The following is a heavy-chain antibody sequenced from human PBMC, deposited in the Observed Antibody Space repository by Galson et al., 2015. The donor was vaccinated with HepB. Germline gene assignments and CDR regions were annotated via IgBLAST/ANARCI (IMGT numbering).Heavy chain of an antibody. CDR1: GFTFSNYA. J-gene: IGHJ6*02. V-gene: IGHV3-30-3*01. CDR2: ISYDGTDK. Sequence: SLRLSCAASGFTFSNYALHWVRQAPGKGLEWVAVISYDGTDKYYGDSVKGRFSISRDNSKNTLYLQMNSLRGEDTAVYYCARDDHAKKDTVMVPGGMLPVHYYYYYGMDVWGQGTTVTVSS. D-gene: IGHD2-2*01. CDR3: ARDDHAKKDTVMVPGGMLPVHYYYYYGMDV.